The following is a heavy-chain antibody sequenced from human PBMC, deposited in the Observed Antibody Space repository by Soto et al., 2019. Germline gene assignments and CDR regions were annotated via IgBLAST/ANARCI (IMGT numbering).Heavy chain of an antibody. CDR1: GFTVSSNY. J-gene: IGHJ6*03. Sequence: GSLRLSCAASGFTVSSNYMSWVRQAPGKGLEWVSVIYSGGSTYYADSVKGRFTISRDNSKNTLYLQMNSLRAEDTAVYYCARDNKDIVVVVAENYYYMDVWGKGTTVTVSS. CDR2: IYSGGST. V-gene: IGHV3-66*01. CDR3: ARDNKDIVVVVAENYYYMDV. D-gene: IGHD2-15*01.